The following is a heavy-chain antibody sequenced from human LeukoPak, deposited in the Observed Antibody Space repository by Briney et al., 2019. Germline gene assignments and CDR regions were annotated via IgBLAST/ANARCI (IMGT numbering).Heavy chain of an antibody. V-gene: IGHV1-8*01. Sequence: ASVKVSCKASGYTFTSYDINWVRQATGQGLEWMGWMNPNSGNTGYAQKFQGRVTMTRNTSISTAYMELSSLRSEDTAVYYCARVGYCGGGSCYQIDYWGQGTLVTVSS. CDR2: MNPNSGNT. D-gene: IGHD2-15*01. CDR3: ARVGYCGGGSCYQIDY. CDR1: GYTFTSYD. J-gene: IGHJ4*02.